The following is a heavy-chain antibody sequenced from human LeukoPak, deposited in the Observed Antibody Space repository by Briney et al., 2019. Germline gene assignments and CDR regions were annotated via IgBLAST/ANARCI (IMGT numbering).Heavy chain of an antibody. V-gene: IGHV4-34*01. J-gene: IGHJ4*02. CDR1: GGSFSGYY. CDR3: AREKAYSGYDY. CDR2: INHSGST. D-gene: IGHD5-12*01. Sequence: SETLSLTYAVYGGSFSGYYWSWIRQPPGKGLEWIGEINHSGSTNYNPSLKSRVTISVDTSKNQFSLKLSSVTAAATAVYYCAREKAYSGYDYWGQGTLVTVSS.